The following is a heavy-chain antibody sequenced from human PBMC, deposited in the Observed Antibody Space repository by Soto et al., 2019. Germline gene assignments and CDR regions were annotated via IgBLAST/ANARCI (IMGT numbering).Heavy chain of an antibody. D-gene: IGHD2-15*01. CDR1: GFSLSTSGVG. CDR2: IYWDDDK. V-gene: IGHV2-5*02. CDR3: AHRPSYCSGGSCYSGFDY. J-gene: IGHJ4*02. Sequence: SGPMLVNPTQTLTLTCSVSGFSLSTSGVGVGWIRQPPGKALEWLALIYWDDDKRYSPSLKSRLTITKDTSKNQVVLTMTNMDPVDTATYYCAHRPSYCSGGSCYSGFDYWGQGTLVTVSS.